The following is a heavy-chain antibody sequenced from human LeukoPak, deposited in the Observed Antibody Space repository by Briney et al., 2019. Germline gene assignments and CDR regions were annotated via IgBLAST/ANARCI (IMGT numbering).Heavy chain of an antibody. V-gene: IGHV3-11*01. D-gene: IGHD3-9*01. CDR3: AKDQSVLRYFDWLL. Sequence: GGSLRLSCAASGFTFSDYYMSWIRQAPGKGLEGVSYISSSGSTIYYADSVKGRFTISRDNSKNTLYLQMNSLRAEDTAVYYCAKDQSVLRYFDWLLWGQGTLVTVSS. CDR1: GFTFSDYY. J-gene: IGHJ4*02. CDR2: ISSSGSTI.